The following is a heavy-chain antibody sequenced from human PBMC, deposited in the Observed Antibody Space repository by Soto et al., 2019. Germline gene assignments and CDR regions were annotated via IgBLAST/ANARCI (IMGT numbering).Heavy chain of an antibody. CDR2: ISSSSFSI. J-gene: IGHJ6*02. D-gene: IGHD6-6*01. Sequence: GALRLSCAASGFTFSSYSMNWVRQAPGKGLEWVSSISSSSFSINYADSVKGRFSISRDNAQNSLHLQMNNLRAEDTAVYYCARNESSNIYGMDVWGQGTTVTVSS. CDR3: ARNESSNIYGMDV. CDR1: GFTFSSYS. V-gene: IGHV3-21*01.